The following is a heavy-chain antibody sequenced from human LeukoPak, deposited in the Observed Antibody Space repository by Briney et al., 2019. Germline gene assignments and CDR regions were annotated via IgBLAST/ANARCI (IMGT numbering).Heavy chain of an antibody. J-gene: IGHJ4*02. CDR1: GFTFSIYA. Sequence: GGSLRLSCAASGFTFSIYAMSWVRQAPGEGLEWVSAISGSGATTYYADSVEGRFTISRDNSKNTFYLQMNSLRAEDTAVYYCGRATGNIAGAYFDYWGQGALVTVSS. CDR2: ISGSGATT. D-gene: IGHD1-26*01. CDR3: GRATGNIAGAYFDY. V-gene: IGHV3-23*01.